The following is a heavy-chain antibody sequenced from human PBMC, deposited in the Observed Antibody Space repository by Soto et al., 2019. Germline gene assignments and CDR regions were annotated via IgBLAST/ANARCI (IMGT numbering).Heavy chain of an antibody. CDR3: SSDAIYGMDV. CDR2: IYYSGST. D-gene: IGHD2-2*02. CDR1: GGSISSYY. Sequence: PSETLSLTCTVSGGSISSYYWSWIRQPPGKGLEWIGYIYYSGSTNYNPSLKSRVTISVDTSKNQFSLKLSSVTAADTAVYYCSSDAIYGMDVWGQGTTVTVSS. V-gene: IGHV4-59*01. J-gene: IGHJ6*02.